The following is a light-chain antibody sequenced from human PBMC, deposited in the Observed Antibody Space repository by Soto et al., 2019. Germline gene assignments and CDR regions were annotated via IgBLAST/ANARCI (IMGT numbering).Light chain of an antibody. CDR2: EVS. CDR1: SSDVGGYNS. Sequence: QSALTQPASVSGSPGQSITISCTGTSSDVGGYNSVSWYQQHPGKAPKLMIYEVSHRPSGVSHRFSGSKSGNTASLTISGLQAEDEADYYCSSYTSSSLSVFGTRTKVTVL. J-gene: IGLJ1*01. CDR3: SSYTSSSLSV. V-gene: IGLV2-14*01.